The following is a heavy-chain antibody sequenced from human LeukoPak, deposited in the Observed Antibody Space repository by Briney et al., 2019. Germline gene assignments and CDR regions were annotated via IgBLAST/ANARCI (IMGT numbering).Heavy chain of an antibody. CDR3: ARDAMDYGMDV. V-gene: IGHV4-39*07. D-gene: IGHD5-24*01. CDR2: IYYSGST. J-gene: IGHJ6*02. CDR1: GGSISGSSYY. Sequence: SETLSLTCTVSGGSISGSSYYWGWIRQPPGKGLEWIGSIYYSGSTYYNPSLKSRVTISVDTSKNQFSLKLSSVTAADTAVYYCARDAMDYGMDVWGQGTMVTVSS.